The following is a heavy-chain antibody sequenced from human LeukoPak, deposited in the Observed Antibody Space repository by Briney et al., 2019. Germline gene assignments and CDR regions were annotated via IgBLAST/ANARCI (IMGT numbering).Heavy chain of an antibody. J-gene: IGHJ4*02. CDR2: IYYSGST. CDR1: GGSISSSSYY. Sequence: TLSLTCTVSGGSISSSSYYWGWIRQPPGKGLEWIGSIYYSGSTYYNPSLKSRVTISVDTSKNQFSLKLSSVTAADTAVYYCARIGLSGDYWGQGTLVTVSS. D-gene: IGHD1-26*01. V-gene: IGHV4-39*01. CDR3: ARIGLSGDY.